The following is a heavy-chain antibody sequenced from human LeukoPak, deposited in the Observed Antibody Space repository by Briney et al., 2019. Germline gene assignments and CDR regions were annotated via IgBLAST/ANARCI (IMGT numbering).Heavy chain of an antibody. CDR1: GFTVSSNY. D-gene: IGHD5-18*01. J-gene: IGHJ4*02. V-gene: IGHV3-53*01. Sequence: PGGSLRLSCAASGFTVSSNYMSWVRQAPGKGLEWASVIYSGGSTYYADSVKGRFTISRDNSKNTLYLQMNSLRAEDTAVYYSARGGSIQLWLDYWGQGTLVTVSS. CDR3: ARGGSIQLWLDY. CDR2: IYSGGST.